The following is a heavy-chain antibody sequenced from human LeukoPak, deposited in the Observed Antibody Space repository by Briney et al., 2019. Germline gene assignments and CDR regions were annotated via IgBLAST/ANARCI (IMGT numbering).Heavy chain of an antibody. Sequence: SQTLSLTSAVYGGSFSGYYWSWIRQPPGKGLEWIGEINHSGSTNYNPSLKSRVTISVDTSKNQFSLKLSSVTAADTAVYYCARVSGSLYCSSTSCYPHFDYWGQGTLVTVSS. CDR1: GGSFSGYY. V-gene: IGHV4-34*01. J-gene: IGHJ4*02. D-gene: IGHD2-2*01. CDR2: INHSGST. CDR3: ARVSGSLYCSSTSCYPHFDY.